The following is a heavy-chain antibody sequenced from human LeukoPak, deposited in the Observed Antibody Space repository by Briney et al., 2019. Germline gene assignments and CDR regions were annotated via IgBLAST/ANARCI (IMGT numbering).Heavy chain of an antibody. CDR3: AKEGITMVRGVPNWFDP. J-gene: IGHJ5*02. V-gene: IGHV3-30*18. CDR2: ISYDGSNK. Sequence: GGSLRLSCAASGFTFSSYGMHWVRQAPGKGLEWVAVISYDGSNKYYADSVKGRFTISRDNSKNTLYLQMNSLRAEDTAVYYCAKEGITMVRGVPNWFDPWGQGTLVTVSS. CDR1: GFTFSSYG. D-gene: IGHD3-10*01.